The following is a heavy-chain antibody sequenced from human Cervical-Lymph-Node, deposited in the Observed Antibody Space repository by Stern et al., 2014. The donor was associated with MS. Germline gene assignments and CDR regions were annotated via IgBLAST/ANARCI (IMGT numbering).Heavy chain of an antibody. CDR2: IIPILGST. V-gene: IGHV1-69*12. D-gene: IGHD5-24*01. J-gene: IGHJ3*02. Sequence: QVQLVQSGAEVKKPGSSVKVSCNASGGSFSSLAISLVRQTSGQGLEWLGGIIPILGSTNYAPKFQTRVTISAAASPRTVSIGLNSLKSEDTAVYFCARYRRDGHTYAFETWGQGTLVTVSS. CDR3: ARYRRDGHTYAFET. CDR1: GGSFSSLA.